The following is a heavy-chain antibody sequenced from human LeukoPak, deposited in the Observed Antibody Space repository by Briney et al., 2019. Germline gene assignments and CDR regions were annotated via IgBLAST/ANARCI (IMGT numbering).Heavy chain of an antibody. CDR3: AHSEDIVVVPAAIPNWFDP. CDR1: GFSLSTGGVG. D-gene: IGHD2-2*02. J-gene: IGHJ5*02. CDR2: IYWNDDK. Sequence: SGPTLVKPTQTLTLTCTFSGFSLSTGGVGVGWIRQPPGKALEWLALIYWNDDKRYSPSLKSRLTITKDTSKNQVVLTMTNMDPVDTATYYCAHSEDIVVVPAAIPNWFDPWGQGTLVTVSS. V-gene: IGHV2-5*01.